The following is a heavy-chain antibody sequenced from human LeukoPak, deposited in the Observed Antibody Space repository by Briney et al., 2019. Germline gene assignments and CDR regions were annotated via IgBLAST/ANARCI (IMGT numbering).Heavy chain of an antibody. CDR2: ISSSSSTI. CDR1: GFTFSIYS. D-gene: IGHD1-26*01. CDR3: ARDQGSLYYLDF. V-gene: IGHV3-48*02. J-gene: IGHJ4*02. Sequence: GGSLRLSCAASGFTFSIYSMNCFRQAPGRGLEWISYISSSSSTIVYADSVKGRFSIFRENGMNSEYLQLNSMRDEDTAVYYCARDQGSLYYLDFWGQGTLVTVSS.